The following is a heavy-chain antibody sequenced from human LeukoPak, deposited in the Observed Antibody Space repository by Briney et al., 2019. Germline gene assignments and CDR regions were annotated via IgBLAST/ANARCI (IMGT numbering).Heavy chain of an antibody. D-gene: IGHD3-10*01. V-gene: IGHV3-48*03. CDR1: GFTFSSYV. CDR3: ARGKYYSWYYFDY. CDR2: ISSSGSTI. J-gene: IGHJ4*02. Sequence: PGGSLRLSCAASGFTFSSYVMNWVRQAPGKGLEWVSYISSSGSTIYYADSVKGRFTISRDNAKNSLYLQMNSLRAEDTAVYYCARGKYYSWYYFDYWGQGTLVTVSS.